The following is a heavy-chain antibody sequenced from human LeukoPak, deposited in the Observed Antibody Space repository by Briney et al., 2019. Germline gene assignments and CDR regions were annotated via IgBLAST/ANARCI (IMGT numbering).Heavy chain of an antibody. J-gene: IGHJ3*02. V-gene: IGHV4-61*02. CDR1: GGAISSGTHY. CDR3: ARRWNYKDAFDI. D-gene: IGHD1-7*01. Sequence: SQTLSLTCDVSGGAISSGTHYWTWIRQPVGKGLEWLGRIFTSGSPTYNSSLKSRLTISIDKSKNQFSLKLSSVTAADTAVYYCARRWNYKDAFDIWGQGTMVTVSS. CDR2: IFTSGSP.